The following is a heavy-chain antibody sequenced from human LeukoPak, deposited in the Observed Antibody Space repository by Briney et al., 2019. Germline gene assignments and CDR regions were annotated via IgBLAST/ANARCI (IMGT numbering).Heavy chain of an antibody. J-gene: IGHJ5*02. CDR2: IYTSGST. Sequence: SETLSLTCPVSGDSHSLYYWLWPRQPAGKGLEWIGRIYTSGSTNYNPSLKSRVTMSVDTSKNQFSLKLSSVTAGVTVVYYCARCRFGELLLGANSFDPWGQGTLVTVSS. D-gene: IGHD3-10*01. CDR1: GDSHSLYY. CDR3: ARCRFGELLLGANSFDP. V-gene: IGHV4-4*07.